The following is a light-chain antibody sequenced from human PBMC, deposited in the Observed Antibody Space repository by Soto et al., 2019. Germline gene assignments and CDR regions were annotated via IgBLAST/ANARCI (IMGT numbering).Light chain of an antibody. CDR3: QQRTSWPRT. Sequence: EIVLTQSPATLSLSPGERATLSCRASQSVSSYVAWYQQKAGQAPRLLIYDASNRATGIPARFSGSGSGTDFTLTISRLKPEDFAVYYCQQRTSWPRTFXLGTKVDIK. J-gene: IGKJ1*01. V-gene: IGKV3-11*01. CDR2: DAS. CDR1: QSVSSY.